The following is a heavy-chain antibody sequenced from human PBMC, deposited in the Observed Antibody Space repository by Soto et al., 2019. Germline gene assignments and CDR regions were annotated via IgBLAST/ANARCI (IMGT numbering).Heavy chain of an antibody. CDR2: ISGSGGST. Sequence: PGGSLRLSCAASGFTFSSYAMSWVRQAPGKGLEWVSAISGSGGSTYYADSVKGRFTISRDNAKNTLYLQMNSLRAEDTAVYYCASDSSSSVWFDPWGQRTLVTVSS. J-gene: IGHJ5*02. CDR3: ASDSSSSVWFDP. D-gene: IGHD6-6*01. V-gene: IGHV3-23*01. CDR1: GFTFSSYA.